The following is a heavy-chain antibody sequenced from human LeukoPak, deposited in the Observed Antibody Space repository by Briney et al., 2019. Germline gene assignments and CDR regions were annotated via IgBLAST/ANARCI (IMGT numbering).Heavy chain of an antibody. CDR3: AKDFRIGYSAHFDY. J-gene: IGHJ4*02. CDR2: IYENGGTT. Sequence: GGSLRLSCVGSGFTFRSYAMSWVRQAPEKVLEFVSGIYENGGTTYYADSVKGRFSISRDNSKNTLYLQMDSLRGEDTAVYYCAKDFRIGYSAHFDYWGQGALVTVSS. D-gene: IGHD2-21*01. V-gene: IGHV3-23*01. CDR1: GFTFRSYA.